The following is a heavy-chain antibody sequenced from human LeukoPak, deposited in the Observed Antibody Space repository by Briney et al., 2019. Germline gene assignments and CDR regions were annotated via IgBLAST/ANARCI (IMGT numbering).Heavy chain of an antibody. CDR1: GFSFGSYG. CDR3: AREMGSVYFDY. CDR2: VSYDGSNK. D-gene: IGHD3-10*01. J-gene: IGHJ4*02. Sequence: GGSLRLSCAASGFSFGSYGIHWVRQTPGKGLEWVAVVSYDGSNKDYSDSVKGRFTISRDNSKNTVNLQMNSLRVEDTAVYYCAREMGSVYFDYWGQGTLVAVPS. V-gene: IGHV3-33*01.